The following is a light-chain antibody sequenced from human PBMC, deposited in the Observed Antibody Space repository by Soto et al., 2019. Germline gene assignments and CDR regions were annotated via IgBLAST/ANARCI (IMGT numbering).Light chain of an antibody. J-gene: IGLJ1*01. CDR2: LND. CDR3: EDWDDSLNAL. Sequence: QSVLTQPPSLSATPGQRVNISCSGSFSNIGDNAVNCYQQLPGAAPTLLIYLNDQRPSGVPDRFSGSKSGTSAFLAISVLQSEDEADYYCEDWDDSLNALSGTGTKVTDL. CDR1: FSNIGDNA. V-gene: IGLV1-44*01.